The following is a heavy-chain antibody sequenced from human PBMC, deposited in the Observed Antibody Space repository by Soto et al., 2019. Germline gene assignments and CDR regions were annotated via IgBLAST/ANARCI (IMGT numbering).Heavy chain of an antibody. CDR1: GYDFNTNW. V-gene: IGHV5-51*01. D-gene: IGHD3-22*01. Sequence: PGESLKISCRGSGYDFNTNWLGWVRQVPGRGLEWVGIMYPGDSDTRLHPSLQGHVTLSADVPVSTAFLQWRTLKTSDSGMYFCARLPRDCNKTSCYYADHWGQGTSVTVSS. CDR2: MYPGDSDT. CDR3: ARLPRDCNKTSCYYADH. J-gene: IGHJ4*02.